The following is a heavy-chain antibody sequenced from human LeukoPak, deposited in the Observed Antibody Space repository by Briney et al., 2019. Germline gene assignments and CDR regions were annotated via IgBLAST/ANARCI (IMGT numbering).Heavy chain of an antibody. CDR2: IRANGETT. CDR3: GRDLNWGAFDI. V-gene: IGHV3-23*01. D-gene: IGHD7-27*01. Sequence: GGSLRLSCAASGFTFTHYGMNWVRQAPGKGLEWVSGIRANGETTYYADSVRGRFTISRDNSRSMVWLQMNSLTAEDTAMYYCGRDLNWGAFDIRGLGTLITVSS. CDR1: GFTFTHYG. J-gene: IGHJ3*02.